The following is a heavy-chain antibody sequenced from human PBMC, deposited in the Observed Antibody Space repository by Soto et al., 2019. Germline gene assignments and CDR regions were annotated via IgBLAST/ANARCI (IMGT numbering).Heavy chain of an antibody. CDR2: ITINGNT. CDR1: GAYISDFS. D-gene: IGHD1-7*01. V-gene: IGHV4-4*07. J-gene: IGHJ1*01. CDR3: ARETGENWTYEAH. Sequence: SETLSLTCRVSGAYISDFSCSCGRHPSGKWLEWIVRITINGNTQKNPSFKSRVTMSIDTSRNHFSLNLQSATAADTALYYCARETGENWTYEAHWGPGTLVTVSS.